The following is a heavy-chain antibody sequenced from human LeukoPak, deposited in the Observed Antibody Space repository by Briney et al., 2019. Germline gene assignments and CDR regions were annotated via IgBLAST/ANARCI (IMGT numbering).Heavy chain of an antibody. D-gene: IGHD6-13*01. Sequence: GASVKVSCKASGYTFTSYGISWVRQAPGQGLEWIGWISAYNGNTNYAQKLQGRVTMTTDTSTSTAYMELRSLRSDDTAVYYCAKMDSAGNFDYWGQGTLVTVSS. CDR1: GYTFTSYG. CDR2: ISAYNGNT. J-gene: IGHJ4*02. CDR3: AKMDSAGNFDY. V-gene: IGHV1-18*01.